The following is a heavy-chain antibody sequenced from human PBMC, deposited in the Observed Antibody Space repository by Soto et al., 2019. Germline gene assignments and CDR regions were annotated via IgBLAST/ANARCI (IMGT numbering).Heavy chain of an antibody. V-gene: IGHV4-39*01. Sequence: QLQLQESGPGLVKPSETLSLTCIVSGGSITRNNHYWGWIRQSPGKGLEGIGCIPYSWSTNYTPSLKSRVSLPVETSKNQFSLKMSSVTAADTALYYCARLGSSGWYQGSYFDYWGQGTLVTVSS. CDR2: IPYSWST. D-gene: IGHD6-19*01. CDR1: GGSITRNNHY. CDR3: ARLGSSGWYQGSYFDY. J-gene: IGHJ4*02.